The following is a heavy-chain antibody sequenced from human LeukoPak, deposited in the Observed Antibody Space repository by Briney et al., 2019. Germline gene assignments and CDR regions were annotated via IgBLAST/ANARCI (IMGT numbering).Heavy chain of an antibody. V-gene: IGHV4-30-4*01. Sequence: SETLSLTCTVSGGSISSGDYYWSWIRQPPGKGLEWIGYIYYSGSTYYNPSLKSRVTISVDTSKNQFSLKLSSVTAADTAVYYCARGRRGYYDSSGYYWFDPWGQGTLVTVSS. D-gene: IGHD3-22*01. CDR2: IYYSGST. CDR1: GGSISSGDYY. J-gene: IGHJ5*02. CDR3: ARGRRGYYDSSGYYWFDP.